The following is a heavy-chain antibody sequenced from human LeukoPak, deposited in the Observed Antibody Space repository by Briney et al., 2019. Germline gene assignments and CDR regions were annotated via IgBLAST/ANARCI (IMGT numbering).Heavy chain of an antibody. Sequence: GASVKVSCKASGYTFTSKYIHWVRQAPGQGLEWMGWINPNSGGTKYAQKFQGRVTLTRDTSISTAYMELSRLRSDDTAVYYCAIAVGDHDTLDMWGQGTMVTVSS. V-gene: IGHV1-2*02. CDR3: AIAVGDHDTLDM. CDR2: INPNSGGT. J-gene: IGHJ3*02. D-gene: IGHD3-16*01. CDR1: GYTFTSKY.